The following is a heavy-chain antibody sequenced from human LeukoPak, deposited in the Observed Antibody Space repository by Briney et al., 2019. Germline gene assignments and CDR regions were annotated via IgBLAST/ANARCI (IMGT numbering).Heavy chain of an antibody. V-gene: IGHV4-34*01. J-gene: IGHJ4*02. CDR2: INHSGST. CDR3: ARHVIMITFGGVIAISGGFDY. Sequence: SETLSLTCTVSGGSISSYYWSWIRQPPGKGLEWIGEINHSGSTNYNPSLKSRVTISVDTSKNQFSLKLSSVTAADTAVYYCARHVIMITFGGVIAISGGFDYWGQGTLVTVSS. CDR1: GGSISSYY. D-gene: IGHD3-16*02.